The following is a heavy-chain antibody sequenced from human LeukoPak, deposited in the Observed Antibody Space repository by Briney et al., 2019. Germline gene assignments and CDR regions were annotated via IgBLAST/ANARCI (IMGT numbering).Heavy chain of an antibody. CDR2: IYPGDSDT. Sequence: GESLKISCKGSGYSFTSYWIGWVRQMPGKGLEWMGIIYPGDSDTRYSPSFQGQVTISADKSISTAYLQWSSLKASDTAMYYCARIYGYVWGSYRPYYFDYWGQGTLVTVSS. J-gene: IGHJ4*02. D-gene: IGHD3-16*02. CDR1: GYSFTSYW. CDR3: ARIYGYVWGSYRPYYFDY. V-gene: IGHV5-51*01.